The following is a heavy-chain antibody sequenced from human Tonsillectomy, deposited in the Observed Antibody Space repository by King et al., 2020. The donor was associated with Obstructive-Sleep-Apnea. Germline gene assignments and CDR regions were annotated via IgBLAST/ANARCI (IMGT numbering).Heavy chain of an antibody. V-gene: IGHV3-30*04. CDR2: ISYDGRNK. CDR3: ARPNGYSYGWERYYYYYGMYA. J-gene: IGHJ6*02. CDR1: GFTFSSYA. Sequence: VQLVESRGGVVQPGRSLRLSCAASGFTFSSYAMHWVRQAPGKGLEWVAVISYDGRNKYYAASVKGRFTISRDNSNNKLYLQMNSLRAEDTAVYYCARPNGYSYGWERYYYYYGMYACGPGTTVTVSS. D-gene: IGHD5-18*01.